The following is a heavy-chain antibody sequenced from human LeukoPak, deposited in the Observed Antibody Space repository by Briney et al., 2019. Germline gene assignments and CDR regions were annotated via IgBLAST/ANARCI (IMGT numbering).Heavy chain of an antibody. V-gene: IGHV3-7*03. CDR3: ARVLSGRGSLYDYYYYMDV. D-gene: IGHD3-10*01. CDR2: IKKDGYDK. Sequence: GGSLRLSCAASGFTFSSSWMTWVRQAPGKGLEWVANIKKDGYDKNYVDSVKGRFTISRDNSKNTLYLQINSLRAEDTAVYYCARVLSGRGSLYDYYYYMDVWGKGATVTISS. CDR1: GFTFSSSW. J-gene: IGHJ6*03.